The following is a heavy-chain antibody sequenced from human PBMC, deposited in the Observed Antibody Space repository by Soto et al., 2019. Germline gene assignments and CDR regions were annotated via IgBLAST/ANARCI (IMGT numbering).Heavy chain of an antibody. CDR3: ARGLGQLETVRAKPLLGFDY. CDR2: IYYSGST. J-gene: IGHJ4*02. Sequence: SETLSLTCTVSGGSISSGDYYWSWIRQPPGKGLEWIGYIYYSGSTYYNPSLKSRVTISVDTSKNQFSLKLSSVTAADTAVYYCARGLGQLETVRAKPLLGFDYWGQGTMGTVYS. CDR1: GGSISSGDYY. D-gene: IGHD1-1*01. V-gene: IGHV4-30-4*01.